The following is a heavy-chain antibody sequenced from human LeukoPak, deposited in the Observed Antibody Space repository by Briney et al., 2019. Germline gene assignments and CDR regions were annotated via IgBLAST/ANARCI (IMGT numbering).Heavy chain of an antibody. CDR1: GFTFTDYY. CDR3: ARDWAGGPHDH. CDR2: ISSSGNNI. J-gene: IGHJ4*02. D-gene: IGHD3-10*01. Sequence: PGGSLRLSCAASGFTFTDYYMSWIRQAPGKGLEWVSYISSSGNNIYYADSVKGRFTISRDNAKDSLYLQMSSLRVEDTAVYYCARDWAGGPHDHWGQGTLVTVSS. V-gene: IGHV3-11*04.